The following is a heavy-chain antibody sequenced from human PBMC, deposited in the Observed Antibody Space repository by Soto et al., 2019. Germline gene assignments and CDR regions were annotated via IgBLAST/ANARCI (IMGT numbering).Heavy chain of an antibody. CDR2: IIPIFGTA. CDR1: GGTFSSYA. CDR3: ANYGYYYYYGMDV. V-gene: IGHV1-69*06. D-gene: IGHD3-16*01. Sequence: ASVKVSCKASGGTFSSYAISWVRQAPGQGLEWMGGIIPIFGTANYAQKFQGRVTITADKSTSTAYMELSSLRSEDTAVHYCANYGYYYYYGMDVWGQGTTVTVSS. J-gene: IGHJ6*02.